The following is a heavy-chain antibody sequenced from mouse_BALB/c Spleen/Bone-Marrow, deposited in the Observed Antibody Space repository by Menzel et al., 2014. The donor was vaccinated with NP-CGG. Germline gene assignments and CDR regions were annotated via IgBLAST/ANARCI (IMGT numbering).Heavy chain of an antibody. CDR2: INTNGGTT. CDR3: ARNSYDWFAC. D-gene: IGHD2-12*01. Sequence: EVMLVESGGVLVQPGGSLKLSCAASGFTFSSYDMSWVRQTPDKRLELVATINTNGGTTYYPDSVKGRFTISRDNAKSTLYLQMSSLKSADTAIYYCARNSYDWFACWGQGTLVTVSA. J-gene: IGHJ3*01. V-gene: IGHV5-6-3*01. CDR1: GFTFSSYD.